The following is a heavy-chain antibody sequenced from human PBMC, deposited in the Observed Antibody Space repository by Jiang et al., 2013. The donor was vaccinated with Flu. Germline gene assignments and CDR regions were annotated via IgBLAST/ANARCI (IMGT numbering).Heavy chain of an antibody. CDR2: MIPIFGTT. D-gene: IGHD6-13*01. V-gene: IGHV1-69*01. Sequence: EVKKPGSSVKVSCKASGGSFSSYPISWVRQAPGQGLEWMGGMIPIFGTTNYAQKLQGRITVTADESTSTAYMELSSLRSEDTAVYFCATEATGYSSSWFDYWGQGTLVTVSS. J-gene: IGHJ4*02. CDR1: GGSFSSYP. CDR3: ATEATGYSSSWFDY.